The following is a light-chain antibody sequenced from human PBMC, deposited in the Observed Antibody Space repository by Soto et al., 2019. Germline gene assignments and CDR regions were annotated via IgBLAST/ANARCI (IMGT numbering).Light chain of an antibody. CDR3: QQSFTTLLMYT. CDR1: QSISTY. Sequence: DIEMTQSPSSLSASVGDRVTITCRASQSISTYLNWYQLKPGKAPKLLIYLASTLQSGVPSRFSGSGSEKDFTLTINNLQPEDVATYYCQQSFTTLLMYTFCQGTKLEIK. V-gene: IGKV1-39*01. J-gene: IGKJ2*01. CDR2: LAS.